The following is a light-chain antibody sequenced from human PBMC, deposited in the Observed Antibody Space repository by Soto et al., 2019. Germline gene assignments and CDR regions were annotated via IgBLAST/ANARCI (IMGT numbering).Light chain of an antibody. CDR1: QSVTTN. CDR3: QLYYSWALT. CDR2: GAS. Sequence: EKVMTQSPATLSVSPGESVTLSCRASQSVTTNLAWYQQKPGQAPRLLIYGASTGATDIPARFSGGGSGTEFTLTISSLQSEDSAVYYCQLYYSWALTFGQGTRLEIK. V-gene: IGKV3-15*01. J-gene: IGKJ5*01.